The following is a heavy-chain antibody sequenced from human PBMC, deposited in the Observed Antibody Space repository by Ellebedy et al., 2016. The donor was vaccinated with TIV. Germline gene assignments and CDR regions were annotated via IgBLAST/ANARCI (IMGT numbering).Heavy chain of an antibody. V-gene: IGHV3-7*03. CDR1: GFTFSKYW. Sequence: GESLKISCIVSGFTFSKYWMTWVRQAPGKGPECVANIKQDGSEKYYVDSVKGRFTISRDNAKNSLYLQMNSLRAEDTAVYFCARSRGVSYWGQGTLVTVSS. D-gene: IGHD2-8*01. CDR3: ARSRGVSY. J-gene: IGHJ4*02. CDR2: IKQDGSEK.